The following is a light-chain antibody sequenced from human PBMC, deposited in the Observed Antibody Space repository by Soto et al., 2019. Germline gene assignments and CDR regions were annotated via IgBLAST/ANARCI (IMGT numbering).Light chain of an antibody. V-gene: IGKV3-11*01. CDR1: QSVSSY. Sequence: IWFIQNTATLSFSSCEKATPSCRASQSVSSYLAWYQQKPGQAPRLLIYDASNRATGIPARFSGSGSGTDFTLTISSLEPEDFAVYYCQQRSNWPRTFGQGTKADIK. CDR3: QQRSNWPRT. J-gene: IGKJ1*01. CDR2: DAS.